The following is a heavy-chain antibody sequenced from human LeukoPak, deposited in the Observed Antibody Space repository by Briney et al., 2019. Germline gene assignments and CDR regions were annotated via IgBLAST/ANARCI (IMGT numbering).Heavy chain of an antibody. CDR1: GGSISSYY. CDR3: ARDNPRRTLDAFDI. D-gene: IGHD1-14*01. V-gene: IGHV4-4*07. J-gene: IGHJ3*02. CDR2: IYTSGST. Sequence: NPSQTLSLTCTVSGGSISSYYWSWIRQPAGKGLEWIGRIYTSGSTNYNPSLKSRVTMSVDTSKNQFSLKLSSVTAADTAVYYCARDNPRRTLDAFDIWGQGTMVTVSS.